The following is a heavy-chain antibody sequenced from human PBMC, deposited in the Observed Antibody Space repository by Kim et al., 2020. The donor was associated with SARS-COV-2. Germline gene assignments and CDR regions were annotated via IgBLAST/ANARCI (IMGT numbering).Heavy chain of an antibody. V-gene: IGHV3-30*04. CDR1: GFTFSSYA. J-gene: IGHJ4*01. Sequence: GVALRLSCAASGFTFSSYAMHWVRQAPGKGLEWVAVISYDGSNKYYADSVKGRFTISRDNSKNTLYLQMNSLRAEDTAVYYCASDYSGSYLWGPYYFDY. CDR3: ASDYSGSYLWGPYYFDY. D-gene: IGHD1-26*01. CDR2: ISYDGSNK.